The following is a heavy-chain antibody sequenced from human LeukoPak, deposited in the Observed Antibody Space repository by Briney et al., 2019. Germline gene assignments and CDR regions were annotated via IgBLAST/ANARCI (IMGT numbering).Heavy chain of an antibody. D-gene: IGHD1-14*01. J-gene: IGHJ3*02. Sequence: SETLSLTCTVSGGSVNSYYWSWVRQPPGKGLEWIGYIYYTGGETNYNHSLKGRLTISVDTSRNQFSLMLTSVTAADTAVYYCARQAGGTAAFDIWAQGTMVTVSS. V-gene: IGHV4-59*08. CDR1: GGSVNSYY. CDR2: IYYTGGET. CDR3: ARQAGGTAAFDI.